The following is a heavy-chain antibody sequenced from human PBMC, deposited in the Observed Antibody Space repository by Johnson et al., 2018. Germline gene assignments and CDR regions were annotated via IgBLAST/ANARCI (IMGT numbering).Heavy chain of an antibody. Sequence: QVQLGESGGGVVQPGTSLRLSCGVSGVTLSNSIMHWVRQAPGKGLAWVALISQDEMNKQYGDSARDRFTITRDISRNTVYLQMNSRRDEDTAGYYCAREARSSGRAGIFGVWGQGTMVTVSS. D-gene: IGHD3-22*01. CDR1: GVTLSNSI. J-gene: IGHJ3*01. CDR2: ISQDEMNK. V-gene: IGHV3-30*11. CDR3: AREARSSGRAGIFGV.